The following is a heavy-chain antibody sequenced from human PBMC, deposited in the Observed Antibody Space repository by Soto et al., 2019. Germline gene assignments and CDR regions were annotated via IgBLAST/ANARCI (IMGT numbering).Heavy chain of an antibody. V-gene: IGHV3-48*02. Sequence: GGSLTLSCAVWGFCISRYSMNWVRQAPGKGLEWVSYISSSSSTIYYADSVKGRFTISRDNAKNSLYLQMNSLRDEDTAVYYCAREGYPFDYWGQGTLVTVSS. D-gene: IGHD5-12*01. CDR3: AREGYPFDY. J-gene: IGHJ4*02. CDR2: ISSSSSTI. CDR1: GFCISRYS.